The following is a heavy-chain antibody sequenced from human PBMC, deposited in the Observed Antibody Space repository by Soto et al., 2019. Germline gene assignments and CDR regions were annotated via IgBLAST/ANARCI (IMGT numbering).Heavy chain of an antibody. CDR2: ISYDGNNE. J-gene: IGHJ3*02. CDR1: GFTFSAYT. V-gene: IGHV3-30-3*01. CDR3: ARDGYSGRSDGFDI. D-gene: IGHD1-26*01. Sequence: QVQQVESGGGVVQPGRSLRLSCAASGFTFSAYTMHWVRQPPGKGLEWVAVISYDGNNERYTDPVKGRFTVSRDNSKSTLYLQMNSLKSEDTAVYYCARDGYSGRSDGFDIWGQGTMVTVSS.